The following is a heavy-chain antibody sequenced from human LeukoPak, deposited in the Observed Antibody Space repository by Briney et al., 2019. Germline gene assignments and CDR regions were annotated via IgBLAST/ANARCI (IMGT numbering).Heavy chain of an antibody. CDR3: SRGSGWLSVY. CDR2: ISGGTT. Sequence: PGRSLRLSSTASGFTFGDYLMSWFRQASGKGLEWIGFISGGTTEYAASVKGRFTISRDDSTSIAYLQMNSLTTEDTAVYYCSRGSGWLSVYWGQGTLVTVSS. CDR1: GFTFGDYL. D-gene: IGHD6-19*01. J-gene: IGHJ4*02. V-gene: IGHV3-49*03.